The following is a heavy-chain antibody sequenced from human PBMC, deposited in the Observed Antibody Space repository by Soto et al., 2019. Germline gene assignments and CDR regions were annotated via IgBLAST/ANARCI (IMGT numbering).Heavy chain of an antibody. J-gene: IGHJ3*02. CDR3: ARSFSRITMIVVVKPRAFDI. V-gene: IGHV1-69*06. Sequence: SVKVSCKASGGTFSSYAISWVRQAPGQGLEWMGGIIPIFGTANYAQKFQGRVTITADKSTSTAYMELSSLRSEDTAVYYCARSFSRITMIVVVKPRAFDIWGQGTMVTVSS. CDR1: GGTFSSYA. CDR2: IIPIFGTA. D-gene: IGHD3-22*01.